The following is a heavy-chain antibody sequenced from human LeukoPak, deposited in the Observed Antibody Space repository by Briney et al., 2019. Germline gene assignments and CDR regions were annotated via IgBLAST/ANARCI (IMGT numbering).Heavy chain of an antibody. CDR2: IYYSGST. V-gene: IGHV4-61*01. CDR1: GGSVSSGSYY. Sequence: PSETLTLPCTVSGGSVSSGSYYWSWIRQPPGKGLEWIGYIYYSGSTNYNPSLKSRVTLSVDTSKNQFSLKLIYLTAADTAVYYCARVPRGYRYGYKALEEYYFGCSGQGTLVTVSS. D-gene: IGHD5-18*01. J-gene: IGHJ4*02. CDR3: ARVPRGYRYGYKALEEYYFGC.